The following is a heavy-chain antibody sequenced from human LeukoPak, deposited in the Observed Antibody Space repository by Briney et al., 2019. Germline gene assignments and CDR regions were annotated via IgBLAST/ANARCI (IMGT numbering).Heavy chain of an antibody. Sequence: GASVKVSCKASGYTFTSYGISWVRQAPGQGLEWMGWISAYNGNTNYAQKLQGRVTMTTDTSTSTAYMELRSLRSDDTAVYYCARRVSLYYYDSSGFDYWGQGTLVTVSS. CDR2: ISAYNGNT. J-gene: IGHJ4*02. CDR1: GYTFTSYG. CDR3: ARRVSLYYYDSSGFDY. V-gene: IGHV1-18*01. D-gene: IGHD3-22*01.